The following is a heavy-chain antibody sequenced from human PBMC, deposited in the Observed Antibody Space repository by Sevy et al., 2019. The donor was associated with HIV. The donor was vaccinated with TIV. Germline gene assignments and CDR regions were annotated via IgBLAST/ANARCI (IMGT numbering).Heavy chain of an antibody. CDR2: IGTAGDT. D-gene: IGHD3-16*01. CDR3: ARGAVFGGMDV. Sequence: GGSLRLSCAASGFTFSSYDMHWVRQATGKGLEWVSAIGTAGDTYYPGSVKGRFTISRENAKNSLYLQMNSLRAGDTAVYYCARGAVFGGMDVSGQGTTVTVSS. J-gene: IGHJ6*02. CDR1: GFTFSSYD. V-gene: IGHV3-13*01.